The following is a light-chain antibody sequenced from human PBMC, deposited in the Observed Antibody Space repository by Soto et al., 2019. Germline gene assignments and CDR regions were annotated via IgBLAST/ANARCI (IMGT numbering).Light chain of an antibody. Sequence: EIVLTQSPGTLSLSPGERATLSCRASQSVNSNYLAWYQQKPGQVPRPLIYGTSIRAAGGPDRLSGSGSGKDFTLTISRLEPEDYAVYYCQHYGTSLHTFGKGTKLEIK. V-gene: IGKV3-20*01. J-gene: IGKJ2*01. CDR1: QSVNSNY. CDR3: QHYGTSLHT. CDR2: GTS.